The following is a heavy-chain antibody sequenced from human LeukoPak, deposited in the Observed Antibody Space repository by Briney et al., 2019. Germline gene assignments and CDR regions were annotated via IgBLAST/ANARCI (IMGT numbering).Heavy chain of an antibody. D-gene: IGHD5-12*01. V-gene: IGHV3-30*02. CDR1: GFALSSYG. CDR2: IRYDGSNK. J-gene: IGHJ4*02. Sequence: PGGSLRLSCAASGFALSSYGMHWVRQAPGKGLEWVAFIRYDGSNKYYADSVKGRFTISRDNSKNTLYLQMNSLRAEDTAVYYCAPTRNSGYDQPLDYWGQGTLVTVSS. CDR3: APTRNSGYDQPLDY.